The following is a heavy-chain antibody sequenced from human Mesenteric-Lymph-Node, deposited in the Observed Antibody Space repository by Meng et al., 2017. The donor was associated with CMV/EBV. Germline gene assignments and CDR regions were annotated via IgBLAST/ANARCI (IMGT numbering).Heavy chain of an antibody. D-gene: IGHD2-2*01. CDR1: IFPFNSCG. Sequence: GESLKISCAASIFPFNSCGMTWVRQAPGKGLEWVSFISAGSTVLHYADSVKGRFTISRDNAKNSVYLQMNSLRPEDTAIYYCARDCSSISCYADFWGQGTLVTVSS. J-gene: IGHJ4*02. CDR2: ISAGSTVL. V-gene: IGHV3-21*06. CDR3: ARDCSSISCYADF.